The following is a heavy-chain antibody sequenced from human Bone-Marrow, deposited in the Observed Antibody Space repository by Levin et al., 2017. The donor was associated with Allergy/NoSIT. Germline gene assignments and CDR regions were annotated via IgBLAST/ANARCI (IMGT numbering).Heavy chain of an antibody. V-gene: IGHV3-13*01. CDR2: LGSAGDT. CDR3: VRSDEGGMDV. Sequence: SGGSLRLSCAASGFTFNSYDMHWVRHATGKGLEWVSSLGSAGDTYYPGSVKVRFTISRENAKNSLYLQMNSLRAGDTAVYYCVRSDEGGMDVWGQGTTVTVSS. CDR1: GFTFNSYD. J-gene: IGHJ6*02.